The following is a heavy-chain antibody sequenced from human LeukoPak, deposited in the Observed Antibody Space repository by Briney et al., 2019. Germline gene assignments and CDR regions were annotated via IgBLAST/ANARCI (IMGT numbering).Heavy chain of an antibody. J-gene: IGHJ5*02. CDR3: ARAVRIAAAGTLWFDP. CDR1: GGSFSTYY. V-gene: IGHV4-59*01. D-gene: IGHD6-13*01. CDR2: IYYSGST. Sequence: SETLSLTCTVSGGSFSTYYWSWIRQPPGKGLEWIGYIYYSGSTNYNPSLKSRVTISVDTSKNQFSLKLSSVTAADTAVYYCARAVRIAAAGTLWFDPWGQGTLVTVSS.